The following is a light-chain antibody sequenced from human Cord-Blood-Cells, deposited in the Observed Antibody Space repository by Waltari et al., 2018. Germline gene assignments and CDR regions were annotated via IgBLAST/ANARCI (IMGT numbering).Light chain of an antibody. V-gene: IGKV1-39*01. J-gene: IGKJ2*01. CDR1: QSISSY. CDR2: AAS. CDR3: QQSYSTPYT. Sequence: DIQMTQSPSSLSASVGDRVTITCRASQSISSYLNWYQQKPGKAPKLLIYAASSLQSAVPSRFSGSVSGTDFTLTISSLQPEDFATYYCQQSYSTPYTFGQGTKLEIK.